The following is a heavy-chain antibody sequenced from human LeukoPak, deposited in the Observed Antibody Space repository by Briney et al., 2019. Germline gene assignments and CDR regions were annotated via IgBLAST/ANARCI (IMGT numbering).Heavy chain of an antibody. Sequence: GGSLRLSCAVSGFTFSIHGMHWVRQAPGKGLEWLAFIWFDGSNKYYSDSVKGRFTITRDNSKNTQYLQMNSLRAEDTDVYYCARHYISGCNDYWGQGTLVTVSS. D-gene: IGHD6-19*01. CDR2: IWFDGSNK. CDR3: ARHYISGCNDY. V-gene: IGHV3-33*01. J-gene: IGHJ4*02. CDR1: GFTFSIHG.